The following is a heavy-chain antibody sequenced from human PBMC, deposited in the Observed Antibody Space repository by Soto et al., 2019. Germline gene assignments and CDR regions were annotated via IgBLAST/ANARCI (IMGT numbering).Heavy chain of an antibody. CDR1: GGSFSGYY. V-gene: IGHV4-34*01. Sequence: SETLSLTCAVYGGSFSGYYWSWIRQPPGKGLEWIGYINHSGSTNYNPSLKSRVTISVDTSKNQFSLKLSSVTAADTAVYYCARLGLSWFDPWGQGTLVTVSS. CDR3: ARLGLSWFDP. J-gene: IGHJ5*02. CDR2: INHSGST.